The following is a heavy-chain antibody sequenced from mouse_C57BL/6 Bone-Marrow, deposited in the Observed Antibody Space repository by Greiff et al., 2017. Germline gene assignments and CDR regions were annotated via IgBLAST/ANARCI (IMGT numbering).Heavy chain of an antibody. CDR3: ASVYYCYGEEGYFDY. Sequence: VQLQQPGAELVRPGASVKLSCKASGYTFTSYWMHWVKQRPGQGLEWIGVIDPTNSYTNYNQKFKGKATLTVDTSSSTAYMQLSSQTSEDSAVYYCASVYYCYGEEGYFDYWGQGTTLTVSS. CDR1: GYTFTSYW. CDR2: IDPTNSYT. D-gene: IGHD2-2*01. J-gene: IGHJ2*01. V-gene: IGHV1-59*01.